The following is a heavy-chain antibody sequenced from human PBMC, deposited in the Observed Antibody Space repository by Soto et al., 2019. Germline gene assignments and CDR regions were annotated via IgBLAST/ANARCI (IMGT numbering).Heavy chain of an antibody. V-gene: IGHV3-74*01. J-gene: IGHJ4*02. Sequence: EVQLVESGGGLVQPGESLRLSCAASGFTFSRYWMHWVRQGPGKGLVWVARITNDGRSTGYADSVKGRFTISRDNAKSTLYLQTNSLRAEDTAVYYCARDGDGDYPVDYWGQGTLVTVAS. CDR1: GFTFSRYW. D-gene: IGHD4-17*01. CDR3: ARDGDGDYPVDY. CDR2: ITNDGRST.